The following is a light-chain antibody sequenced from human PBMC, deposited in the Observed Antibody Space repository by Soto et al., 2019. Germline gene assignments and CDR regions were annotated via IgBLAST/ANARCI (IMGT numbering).Light chain of an antibody. CDR2: DVF. Sequence: EIVLTQSPATLSLSPGERATLSCRASQSVGNYLGWYQQKPGQAPRLLIYDVFNRATGIPARSSGSGSGTDFTLTISSLEPEYFAVYYCLQRSVWPSTFGQGTRLEVK. CDR1: QSVGNY. V-gene: IGKV3-11*01. CDR3: LQRSVWPST. J-gene: IGKJ1*01.